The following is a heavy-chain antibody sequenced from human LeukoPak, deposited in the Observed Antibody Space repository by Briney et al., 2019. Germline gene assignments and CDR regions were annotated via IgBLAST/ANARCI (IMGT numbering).Heavy chain of an antibody. CDR1: GYSISSGYY. V-gene: IGHV4-38-2*02. J-gene: IGHJ4*02. Sequence: PSETLSLTCAVSGYSISSGYYWGWIRQPPGKGLEWIGSIYHSGSTYYNPSLKSRATISVDTSKNQFSLKLSSVTAADTAVYYCAREDGSGSFDYWGQGTLVTVSS. CDR2: IYHSGST. CDR3: AREDGSGSFDY. D-gene: IGHD3-10*01.